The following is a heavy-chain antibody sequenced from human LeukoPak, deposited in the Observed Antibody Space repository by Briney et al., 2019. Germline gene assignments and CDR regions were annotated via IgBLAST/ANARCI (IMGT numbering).Heavy chain of an antibody. J-gene: IGHJ4*02. V-gene: IGHV3-9*01. CDR1: GFIFNNYA. D-gene: IGHD6-19*01. CDR3: AKDNRRHYTSGPNPDSLH. Sequence: GGSLRLSCAGSGFIFNNYAMHWVRQPPGKGLEWVSGISWNSGSVDYADSVKGRFTISRDNAKNSLYLQMNSLRVEDTAFYYCAKDNRRHYTSGPNPDSLHWGQGALVTVSS. CDR2: ISWNSGSV.